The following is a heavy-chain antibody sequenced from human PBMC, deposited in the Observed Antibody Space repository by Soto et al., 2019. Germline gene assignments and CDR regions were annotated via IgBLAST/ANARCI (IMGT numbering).Heavy chain of an antibody. CDR1: GFTFSSYE. CDR2: ISSSGSTI. CDR3: ARDQSRITMVRGVIPFDY. D-gene: IGHD3-10*01. Sequence: EVQLVESGGGLVQPGGSLRLSCAASGFTFSSYEMNWVRQAPGKGLEWVSYISSSGSTIYYADSVKGRFTISRDNAKNSLYLKMNSLRAEDTAVYYCARDQSRITMVRGVIPFDYWGQGTLVTVSS. V-gene: IGHV3-48*03. J-gene: IGHJ4*02.